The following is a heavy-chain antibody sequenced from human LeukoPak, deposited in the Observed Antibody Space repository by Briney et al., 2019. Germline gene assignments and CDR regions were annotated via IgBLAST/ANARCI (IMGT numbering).Heavy chain of an antibody. CDR3: ARIGYNHYFDY. Sequence: GASVKVSCKASGYTFTRYYMHWVRQAPGQGLEWMGIINPSGGSTSYAQKFQGRVTMTRDTSITTAYLELSRLRSDDTAVYYCARIGYNHYFDYWGQGTLVTVSS. J-gene: IGHJ4*02. D-gene: IGHD1-14*01. V-gene: IGHV1-46*01. CDR2: INPSGGST. CDR1: GYTFTRYY.